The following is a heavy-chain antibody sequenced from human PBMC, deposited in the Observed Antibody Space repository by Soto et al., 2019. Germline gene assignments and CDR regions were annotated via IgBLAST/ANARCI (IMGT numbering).Heavy chain of an antibody. V-gene: IGHV3-33*01. CDR3: ARNVGSSCSPRRFDT. CDR1: GFTLSNYG. J-gene: IGHJ5*02. CDR2: IWYDGTTT. Sequence: QVQLVESGGGVVQPGRSLTLSCVASGFTLSNYGMHWVRQAPGKGLEWVAVIWYDGTTTYSADSVKGRFSISRDNSKNALFLQLSSLRAEDTAVYYCARNVGSSCSPRRFDTWGQGTLVTVSS. D-gene: IGHD3-10*02.